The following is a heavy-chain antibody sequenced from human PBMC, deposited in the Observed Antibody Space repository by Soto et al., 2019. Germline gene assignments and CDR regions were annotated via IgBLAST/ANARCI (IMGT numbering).Heavy chain of an antibody. D-gene: IGHD4-17*01. CDR1: GGSISSYY. V-gene: IGHV4-59*01. CDR3: ARERDDYGDPNWFDP. J-gene: IGHJ5*02. Sequence: QVQLQESGPGLVKPSETLSLTCTVSGGSISSYYWSWIRQPPGKGLEWIGYIYYSGSTNYNPSLKSRVTISVDTSKNQFSLKLSSVTAADTAVYYCARERDDYGDPNWFDPWGQGTLVTVSS. CDR2: IYYSGST.